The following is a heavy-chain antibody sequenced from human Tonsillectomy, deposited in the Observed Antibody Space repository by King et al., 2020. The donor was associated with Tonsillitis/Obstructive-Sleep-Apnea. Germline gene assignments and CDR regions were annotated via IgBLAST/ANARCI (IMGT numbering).Heavy chain of an antibody. D-gene: IGHD1-1*01. CDR1: GGSINSGGYY. J-gene: IGHJ4*02. Sequence: VQLQESGPGLVKPSQTLSLTCTVSGGSINSGGYYWSWIRQHPGKGLEWIGDIYYSGSTHYNPSLKSRVTISVDTSKNQFSLKLSSVTAADTAVYYCASGPNEYYFDYWGQGTLVTVSS. CDR2: IYYSGST. CDR3: ASGPNEYYFDY. V-gene: IGHV4-31*03.